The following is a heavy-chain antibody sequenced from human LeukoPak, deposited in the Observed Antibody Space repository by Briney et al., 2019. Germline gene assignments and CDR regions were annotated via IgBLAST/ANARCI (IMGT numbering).Heavy chain of an antibody. J-gene: IGHJ5*02. CDR2: ISGSGGST. CDR3: AKFSKQWLVHGGNWFDP. CDR1: GFTFSSYA. D-gene: IGHD6-19*01. Sequence: GGSLRLSCAASGFTFSSYAMSWVRQAPGKGLEWVSAISGSGGSTYYADSVKGRFTISRDNSKNTLYLQMNSLRAEDTAVYYCAKFSKQWLVHGGNWFDPWGQGTLVTVSS. V-gene: IGHV3-23*01.